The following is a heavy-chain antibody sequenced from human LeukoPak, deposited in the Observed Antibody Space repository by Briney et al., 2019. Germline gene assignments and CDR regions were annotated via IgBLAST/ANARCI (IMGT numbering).Heavy chain of an antibody. V-gene: IGHV4-59*08. Sequence: SETLSLTCTVSGGSISSYYWSWIRQPPGKGLEWIGYIYYSGSTNYNPSLKSRVTISVDTSKNQFSLKLSSVTAADTAVYYCAKRPSDYGDYVSYFDYWGQGTLVTVSS. J-gene: IGHJ4*02. D-gene: IGHD4-17*01. CDR3: AKRPSDYGDYVSYFDY. CDR2: IYYSGST. CDR1: GGSISSYY.